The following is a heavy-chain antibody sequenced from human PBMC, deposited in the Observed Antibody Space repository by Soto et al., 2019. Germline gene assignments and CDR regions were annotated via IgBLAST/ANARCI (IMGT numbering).Heavy chain of an antibody. Sequence: PGWALRLSCAAAGFTVYDYGMHLVRQAPGKGVEWVSGISWNSGTRGYAVSVKGRFTISRDNAKNSLYLQMNSLRAEDTALYYCAKAGYSSGLDAFDIWGQGTMV. CDR1: GFTVYDYG. CDR2: ISWNSGTR. CDR3: AKAGYSSGLDAFDI. D-gene: IGHD6-19*01. J-gene: IGHJ3*02. V-gene: IGHV3-9*01.